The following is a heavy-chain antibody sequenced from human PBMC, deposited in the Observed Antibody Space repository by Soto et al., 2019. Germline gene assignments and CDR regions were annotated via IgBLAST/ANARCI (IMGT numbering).Heavy chain of an antibody. J-gene: IGHJ5*02. CDR2: ISAYNGNT. Sequence: ASVKVSCKASGYTFTSYGISWVRQAPGQGLEWMGWISAYNGNTNYAQKLQGRVTMTTDTSTSTAYMELRSLRSGDTAVYSCARDYYGFWTGYLTPNWFDPWGQGILVIVSS. CDR3: ARDYYGFWTGYLTPNWFDP. V-gene: IGHV1-18*04. CDR1: GYTFTSYG. D-gene: IGHD3-3*01.